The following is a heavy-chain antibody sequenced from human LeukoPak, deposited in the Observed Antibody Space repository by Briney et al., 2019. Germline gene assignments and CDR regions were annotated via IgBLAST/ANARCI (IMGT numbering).Heavy chain of an antibody. D-gene: IGHD2-8*01. J-gene: IGHJ5*02. CDR1: GGPLRRDMYY. CDR2: IYHSGNS. Sequence: SETLSLPFPVSGGPLRRDMYYWGWIRPPPGKVLERIGSIYHSGNSYYNPSLKSRVTISVDTSRNQCSLKLRSVTAAGTAVYYCARQKWYQPFDPWGQGTLVTVSS. CDR3: ARQKWYQPFDP. V-gene: IGHV4-39*01.